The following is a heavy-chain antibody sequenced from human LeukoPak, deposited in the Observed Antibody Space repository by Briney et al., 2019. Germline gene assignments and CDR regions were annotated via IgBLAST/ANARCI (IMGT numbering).Heavy chain of an antibody. D-gene: IGHD3-10*01. CDR1: GFTFSSYA. V-gene: IGHV3-30-3*01. Sequence: GGSLRLSCAASGFTFSSYAKHWVRQAPGKGLEWVAVISYDGSNKYYADSVRGRFTISRDNSKNTLYLQMNSLRAEDTAVYYCARDYYGSGSYYGYWGQGTLVTVSS. CDR3: ARDYYGSGSYYGY. J-gene: IGHJ4*02. CDR2: ISYDGSNK.